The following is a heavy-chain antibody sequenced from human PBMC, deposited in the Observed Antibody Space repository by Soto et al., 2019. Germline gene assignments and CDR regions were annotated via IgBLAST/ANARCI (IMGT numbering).Heavy chain of an antibody. J-gene: IGHJ5*02. CDR2: ISSSGSYI. Sequence: GGSLRLSCAASGFTFSSYTMNWVRQAPGKGLEWASSISSSGSYIHYADSVKGRFTISRDNAKNSLFLQMDSLRAEDTAVYYCARDVETSMDGLNYIDPWGQGTLVTVSS. V-gene: IGHV3-21*04. CDR1: GFTFSSYT. CDR3: ARDVETSMDGLNYIDP. D-gene: IGHD5-18*01.